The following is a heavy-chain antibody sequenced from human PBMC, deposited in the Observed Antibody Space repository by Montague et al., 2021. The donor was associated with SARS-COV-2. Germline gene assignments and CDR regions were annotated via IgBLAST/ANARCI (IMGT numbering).Heavy chain of an antibody. CDR3: ARGAYSSGWYPVKYYFDY. J-gene: IGHJ4*02. Sequence: SETLSLTCAVHGGSFSGYYWSWIRQPPGKGLEWIGEINHSGSTNYNPPLKSRVTISVDTSKNQFSLKLSSVTAADTAVYYCARGAYSSGWYPVKYYFDYWGQGTLVTVSS. D-gene: IGHD6-13*01. CDR2: INHSGST. CDR1: GGSFSGYY. V-gene: IGHV4-34*01.